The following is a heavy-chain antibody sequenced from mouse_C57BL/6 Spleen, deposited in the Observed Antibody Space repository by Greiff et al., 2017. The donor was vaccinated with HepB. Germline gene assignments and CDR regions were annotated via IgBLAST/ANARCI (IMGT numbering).Heavy chain of an antibody. CDR1: GFSLTSYG. CDR3: ARHPRAVVRDYYAMDY. CDR2: IWSDGST. V-gene: IGHV2-6-1*01. J-gene: IGHJ4*01. D-gene: IGHD1-1*01. Sequence: QVQLKESGPGLVAPSQSLSITCTVSGFSLTSYGVHWVRQPPGKGLEWLVVIWSDGSTTYNSALKSRLSISKDNSKSQVFLKMNSLQTDDTAMYYCARHPRAVVRDYYAMDYWGQGTSVTVSS.